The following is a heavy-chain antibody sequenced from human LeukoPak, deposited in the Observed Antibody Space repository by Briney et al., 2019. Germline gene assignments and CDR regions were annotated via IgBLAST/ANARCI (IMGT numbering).Heavy chain of an antibody. D-gene: IGHD1-26*01. CDR1: GGTFSSYA. J-gene: IGHJ6*02. CDR2: IIPILGIA. CDR3: ARDSGAGFPMDV. V-gene: IGHV1-69*04. Sequence: SVKVSCKASGGTFSSYAISWVRQAPGQGLEWMGRIIPILGIANYAQKFQGRVTITADKSTSTAYMELSSLRSEDTAVYYCARDSGAGFPMDVWGQGTTATVSS.